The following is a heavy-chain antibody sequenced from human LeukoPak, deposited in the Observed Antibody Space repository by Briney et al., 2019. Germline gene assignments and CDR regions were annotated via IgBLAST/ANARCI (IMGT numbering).Heavy chain of an antibody. CDR1: GGTFSSYA. CDR2: ISAYNGNT. Sequence: ASVKVSRKASGGTFSSYAISWVRQAPAQGLEWMGWISAYNGNTNYAQKLQGRVTMTTDTSTSTAYMELRSLRSDDTAVYYCARGVTNWFDPWGQGTLVTVSS. CDR3: ARGVTNWFDP. D-gene: IGHD2-21*02. V-gene: IGHV1-18*01. J-gene: IGHJ5*02.